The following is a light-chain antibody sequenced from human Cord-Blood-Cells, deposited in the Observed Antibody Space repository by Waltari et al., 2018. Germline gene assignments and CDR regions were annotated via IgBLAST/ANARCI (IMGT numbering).Light chain of an antibody. Sequence: EIVLTQSPATLSLSPGERATLSCRASQSVSSYLAWYQQKPGQAPRLLIYDASNRATGIPARFSCSGSGTEFTLTISSLQSEDFAVYYCQQYNNWPPYTFGQGTKLEIK. CDR3: QQYNNWPPYT. CDR1: QSVSSY. V-gene: IGKV3-11*01. CDR2: DAS. J-gene: IGKJ2*01.